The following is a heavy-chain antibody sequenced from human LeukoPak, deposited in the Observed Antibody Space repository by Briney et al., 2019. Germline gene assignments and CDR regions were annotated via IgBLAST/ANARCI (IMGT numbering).Heavy chain of an antibody. CDR3: ARLTGSGIVGTTGGFDH. J-gene: IGHJ4*01. CDR1: GFTFNSYA. D-gene: IGHD1-26*01. Sequence: PPGGSLRLSCAASGFTFNSYAMNWVRQAPGKGVEWVSSISGSGSTTYSADSVKGRFTISRDRSKNTLYLQMNSLRGEDTALYYCARLTGSGIVGTTGGFDHWGQGTLVTVSS. V-gene: IGHV3-23*01. CDR2: ISGSGSTT.